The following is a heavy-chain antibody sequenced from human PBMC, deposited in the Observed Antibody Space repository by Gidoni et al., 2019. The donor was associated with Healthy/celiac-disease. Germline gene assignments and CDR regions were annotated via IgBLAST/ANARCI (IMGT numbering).Heavy chain of an antibody. CDR2: IYYSGST. Sequence: QLQLQESGPGLVKPSETLSITCTVSGGSISSSSYYWGWIRQPPGKGLEWIGSIYYSGSTYYNPSLKSRVTISVDTSKNQFSLKLSSVTAADTAVYYCATRRRDFWSGYYLFDYWGQGTLVTVSS. D-gene: IGHD3-3*01. J-gene: IGHJ4*02. V-gene: IGHV4-39*01. CDR3: ATRRRDFWSGYYLFDY. CDR1: GGSISSSSYY.